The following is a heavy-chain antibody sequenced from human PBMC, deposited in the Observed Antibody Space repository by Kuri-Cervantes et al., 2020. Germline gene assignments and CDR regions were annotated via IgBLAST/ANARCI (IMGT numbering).Heavy chain of an antibody. CDR3: ASPSSDGDYYYYYGMDV. D-gene: IGHD4-17*01. CDR2: ISSSSSYI. J-gene: IGHJ6*02. Sequence: GGSLRLSCAASGFTFSSYSMNWVRQAPGKGLEWVSSISSSSSYIYYADSVKGRFTISRDNAKNSLYLQMSSLRAEDTAVYYCASPSSDGDYYYYYGMDVWGQGTTVTVSS. V-gene: IGHV3-21*01. CDR1: GFTFSSYS.